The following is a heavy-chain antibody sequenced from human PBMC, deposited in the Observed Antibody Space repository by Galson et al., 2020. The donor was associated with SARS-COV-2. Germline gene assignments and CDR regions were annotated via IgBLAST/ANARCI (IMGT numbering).Heavy chain of an antibody. Sequence: ASETLSLTCTVSGGSMTGYYWSWIRQPPGKGLEWLGQIYYDGRITYNPPLKSRATISVDTSKNQFSLNLSSVTAAVTAIYDCARHVYGWGSQPLDYWGQGTLVTVSS. CDR3: ARHVYGWGSQPLDY. V-gene: IGHV4-59*08. D-gene: IGHD3-10*01. CDR1: GGSMTGYY. CDR2: IYYDGRI. J-gene: IGHJ4*02.